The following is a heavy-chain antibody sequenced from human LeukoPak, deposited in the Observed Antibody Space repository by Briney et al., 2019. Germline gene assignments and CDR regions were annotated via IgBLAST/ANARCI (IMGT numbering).Heavy chain of an antibody. D-gene: IGHD4-11*01. CDR3: AAALNSNPRYYYYYGMDV. CDR2: IYYSGST. J-gene: IGHJ6*02. V-gene: IGHV4-59*01. CDR1: GGSISSYY. Sequence: SETLSLTCTVSGGSISSYYWSWIRQPPGKGLEWIGYIYYSGSTNYNPSLKSRVTISVDTFKNQFSLKLSSVTAADTAVYYCAAALNSNPRYYYYYGMDVWGQGTTVTVSS.